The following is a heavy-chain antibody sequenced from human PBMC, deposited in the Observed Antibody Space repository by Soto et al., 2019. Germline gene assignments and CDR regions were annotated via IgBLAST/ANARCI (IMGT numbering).Heavy chain of an antibody. Sequence: SQTLSLTCAISGDSVSSSSAAWNWIRQSPSRGLEWLGRTYYRSKWFNDYAVSLKSRITINPDTPKNQFSLQLNSVTPEDTAVYYCARGYNWNYLSYFYYYMDGWDKGTTVTVSS. CDR1: GDSVSSSSAA. J-gene: IGHJ6*03. D-gene: IGHD1-7*01. CDR2: TYYRSKWFN. CDR3: ARGYNWNYLSYFYYYMDG. V-gene: IGHV6-1*01.